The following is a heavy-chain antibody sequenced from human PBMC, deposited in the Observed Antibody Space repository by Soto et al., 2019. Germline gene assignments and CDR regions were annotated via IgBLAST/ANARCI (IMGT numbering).Heavy chain of an antibody. V-gene: IGHV1-69*02. Sequence: QVQLVQSGAEVKKPGSSLKVSCKASGGTFSSHTISWVRLAPGQGLEWMGRTIPILGITNYAQNFQGRVTLTADTSTGTASMELSSLRSEDTAVYYCGISRPDSNFYYYGTDVWGQGTTVTVSS. J-gene: IGHJ6*02. D-gene: IGHD3-22*01. CDR1: GGTFSSHT. CDR3: GISRPDSNFYYYGTDV. CDR2: TIPILGIT.